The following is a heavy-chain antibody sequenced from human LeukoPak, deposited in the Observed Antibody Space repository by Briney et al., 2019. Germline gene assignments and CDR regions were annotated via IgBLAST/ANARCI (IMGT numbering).Heavy chain of an antibody. Sequence: GGSLRLSCEASGFTFSSFTVNWVRQAPGKGLGWVSSISSNSNYIYYAESVTGRFTISRDNAKNSLFLQMNSLRAEDTAVYYCARARSGHSVDYWGQGTLVTVSS. CDR1: GFTFSSFT. CDR3: ARARSGHSVDY. CDR2: ISSNSNYI. V-gene: IGHV3-21*01. D-gene: IGHD3-10*01. J-gene: IGHJ4*02.